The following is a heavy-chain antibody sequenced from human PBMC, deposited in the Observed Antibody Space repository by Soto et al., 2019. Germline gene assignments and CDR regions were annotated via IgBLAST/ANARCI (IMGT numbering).Heavy chain of an antibody. V-gene: IGHV1-2*04. J-gene: IGHJ3*02. CDR1: GYTFTGYY. CDR2: INPNSGGT. CDR3: ARERFGELSSAFDI. Sequence: GASVKVSCKASGYTFTGYYMHWVRQAPGQGLEWMGWINPNSGGTNYAQKFQGWVTMTRDTSISTAYMELSRLRSDDTAVYYCARERFGELSSAFDIWGQGTMVTVSS. D-gene: IGHD3-10*01.